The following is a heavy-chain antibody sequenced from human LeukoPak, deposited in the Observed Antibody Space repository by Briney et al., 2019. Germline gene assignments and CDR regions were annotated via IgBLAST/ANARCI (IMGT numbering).Heavy chain of an antibody. Sequence: PGGSLRLSCAASGFGFSSTWMGWVRQAPGKGLEWVGRIKTKSDGETTDYAAPGKGRFTISRDDAKNTVYLQMNSLRTDDTAVYYCTTAPRHWGQGTLVTVSS. CDR3: TTAPRH. J-gene: IGHJ4*02. CDR2: IKTKSDGETT. CDR1: GFGFSSTW. V-gene: IGHV3-15*01.